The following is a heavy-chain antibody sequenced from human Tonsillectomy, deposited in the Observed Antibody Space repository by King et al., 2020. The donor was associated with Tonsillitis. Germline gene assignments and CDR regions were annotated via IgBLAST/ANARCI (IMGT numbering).Heavy chain of an antibody. CDR1: VGSISSNY. D-gene: IGHD2/OR15-2a*01. Sequence: VQLQESGPGLVKPSETLSLTCTVSVGSISSNYWNWIRQPPGRGLEWIGYVYDSGSTNYNPSLKSRVTISMDTSKNQFSLKLSSVTASDTAVYYCATAPYHPHFDPWGQGTLVTVSS. J-gene: IGHJ5*02. V-gene: IGHV4-59*01. CDR3: ATAPYHPHFDP. CDR2: VYDSGST.